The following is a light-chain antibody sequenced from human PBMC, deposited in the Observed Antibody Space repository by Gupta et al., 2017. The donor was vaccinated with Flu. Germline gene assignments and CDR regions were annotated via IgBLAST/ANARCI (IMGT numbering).Light chain of an antibody. CDR2: AAS. V-gene: IGKV1-12*01. CDR1: QHINSW. CDR3: QQANSFPFS. Sequence: DIQMTQSPSTVSASVGDRVSITCRASQHINSWLTWYQKKPGQAPKVLIYAASSLQSGVPSRFSGSGYGTDFTLTISSLQPEDFATYFCQQANSFPFSFGGGTKVEIK. J-gene: IGKJ4*01.